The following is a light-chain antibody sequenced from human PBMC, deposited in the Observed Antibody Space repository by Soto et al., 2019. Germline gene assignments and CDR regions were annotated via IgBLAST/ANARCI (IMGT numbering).Light chain of an antibody. J-gene: IGKJ1*01. CDR3: QQYNNWGT. CDR2: GAS. Sequence: EIVMTQSPATLSVSPGERATLSCRASQSVSSNLAWYKQKPGQAPRLLIYGASTRATGIPARFSGSGSGTEFTLTISSLQSEDFAVYYCQQYNNWGTFGQGTKVEIK. V-gene: IGKV3-15*01. CDR1: QSVSSN.